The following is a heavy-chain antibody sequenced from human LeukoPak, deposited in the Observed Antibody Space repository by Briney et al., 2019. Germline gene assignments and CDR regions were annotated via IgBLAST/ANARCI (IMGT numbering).Heavy chain of an antibody. Sequence: PGGSLRLSCAASGFTFSSYWMTWVRQAPGKGLEWVANIKRDGSKKDYVDSVKGRFTIFRDNAKDSLYLQMNSLRVEDTAVYYCARGVGDNGILGYWGRGTMVAVSS. CDR2: IKRDGSKK. CDR3: ARGVGDNGILGY. J-gene: IGHJ4*02. CDR1: GFTFSSYW. V-gene: IGHV3-7*01. D-gene: IGHD2-15*01.